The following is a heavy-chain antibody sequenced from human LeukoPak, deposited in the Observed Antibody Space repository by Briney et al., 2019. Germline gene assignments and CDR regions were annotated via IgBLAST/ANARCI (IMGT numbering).Heavy chain of an antibody. CDR2: IKQDGSEK. J-gene: IGHJ6*03. V-gene: IGHV3-7*01. CDR3: ARDYYYGSGRLGYMDV. CDR1: GFTFSSYW. D-gene: IGHD3-10*01. Sequence: GGSLRLSCAASGFTFSSYWMSWVRQAPGKGLEWVANIKQDGSEKYYVDSVKGRFTISRDNAKNSLYLQMNSLRAEDTAVYYCARDYYYGSGRLGYMDVWDKGTTVTVSS.